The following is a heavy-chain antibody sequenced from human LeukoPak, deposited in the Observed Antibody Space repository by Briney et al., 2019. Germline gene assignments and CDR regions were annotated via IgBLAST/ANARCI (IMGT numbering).Heavy chain of an antibody. CDR3: ARVPLSDTSGRYYAH. CDR1: GHTSTTYA. CDR2: INAGNGNI. Sequence: GASEKVSCKASGHTSTTYAIHWVRQAPGQGLEWMGWINAGNGNIKYSQKFQDRVTLTRDTSASAAYMELNSLSSEDTAVYYCARVPLSDTSGRYYAHWGQGTLVTVSS. D-gene: IGHD3-10*01. V-gene: IGHV1-3*01. J-gene: IGHJ1*01.